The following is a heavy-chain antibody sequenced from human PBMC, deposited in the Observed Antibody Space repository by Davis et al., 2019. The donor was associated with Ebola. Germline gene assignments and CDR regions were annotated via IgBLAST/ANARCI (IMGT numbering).Heavy chain of an antibody. V-gene: IGHV3-7*01. D-gene: IGHD6-19*01. J-gene: IGHJ4*02. CDR2: IKQDGSEK. Sequence: GGSLRLFCAASGFTFSSYWMSWVRQAPGKGLEWVANIKQDGSEKYYVDSVKGRFTISRDNAKNSLYLQMNSLRAEDTAVYYCAKDHSSGWSLTGDYWGQGTLVTVSS. CDR1: GFTFSSYW. CDR3: AKDHSSGWSLTGDY.